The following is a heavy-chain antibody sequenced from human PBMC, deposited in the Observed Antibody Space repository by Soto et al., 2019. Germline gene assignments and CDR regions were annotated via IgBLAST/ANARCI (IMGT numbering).Heavy chain of an antibody. CDR1: GFTFNNAW. CDR2: IKSKTDGGTP. D-gene: IGHD3-22*01. J-gene: IGHJ4*01. V-gene: IGHV3-15*07. CDR3: TTDSYSSIIVVRFDY. Sequence: GGSLRLSCAASGFTFNNAWVNWVRQAPGKGLEWVGRIKSKTDGGTPDYAAPVKGRFAISRDDSKNVVYLQMNSLKTEDIGIYYCTTDSYSSIIVVRFDYWGHGTLVTVSS.